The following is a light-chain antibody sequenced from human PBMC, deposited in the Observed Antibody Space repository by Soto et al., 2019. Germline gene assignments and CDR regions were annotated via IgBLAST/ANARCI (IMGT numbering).Light chain of an antibody. CDR1: SSNIGAGYD. Sequence: QSVLTQPPSVSGAPGQRVTISCTGSSSNIGAGYDVHWYQQLPGTAPKLLIYGNSNRPSGVPDRFSGSKSGTSAPLAITGLQAEDEADYYCQSYASSLSVVFGGGTKLTVL. J-gene: IGLJ2*01. CDR3: QSYASSLSVV. CDR2: GNS. V-gene: IGLV1-40*01.